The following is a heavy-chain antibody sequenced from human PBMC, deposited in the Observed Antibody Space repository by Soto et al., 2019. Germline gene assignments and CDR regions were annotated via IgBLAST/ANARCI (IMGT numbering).Heavy chain of an antibody. CDR1: GGTFSSYA. J-gene: IGHJ4*02. Sequence: QVQLVQSGAEVKKTGSSVKVSCKASGGTFSSYAISWVRQAPGQGLEWMGGIIPIFGTANYAQKFQGRVTITADESTSTAYMELSSLRSEDTAVYYCARDKVAARLSTFDYWGQGTLVTVSS. D-gene: IGHD6-6*01. CDR3: ARDKVAARLSTFDY. CDR2: IIPIFGTA. V-gene: IGHV1-69*01.